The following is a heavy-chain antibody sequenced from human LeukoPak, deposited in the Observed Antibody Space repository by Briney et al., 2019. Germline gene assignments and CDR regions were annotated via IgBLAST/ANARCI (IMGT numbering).Heavy chain of an antibody. Sequence: PGGSLRLSCAASGLTFSSYRMSWVRRAPGKGLEWVANIKQDGSEKYYVDSVKGRFTISRDNAKNSLYLQMNSLRAEDTAVYYCARDGNLGRGFGEPTPYYGMDVWGQGTTVTVSS. D-gene: IGHD3-10*01. CDR2: IKQDGSEK. CDR1: GLTFSSYR. CDR3: ARDGNLGRGFGEPTPYYGMDV. J-gene: IGHJ6*02. V-gene: IGHV3-7*01.